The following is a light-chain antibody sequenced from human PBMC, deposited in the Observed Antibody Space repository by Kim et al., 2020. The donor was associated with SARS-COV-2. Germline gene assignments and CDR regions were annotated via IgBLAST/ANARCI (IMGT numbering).Light chain of an antibody. J-gene: IGKJ4*01. Sequence: DIQLTQSPSFLSASVGDRVTITCRASQGISSYLAWYQQKPGKAPKLLIYAASTLQSGVPSRFSGSGSGTELTLTISSLQPEDFATYYCQQLNSYPRLTFGGGTEVDIK. CDR3: QQLNSYPRLT. CDR2: AAS. CDR1: QGISSY. V-gene: IGKV1-9*01.